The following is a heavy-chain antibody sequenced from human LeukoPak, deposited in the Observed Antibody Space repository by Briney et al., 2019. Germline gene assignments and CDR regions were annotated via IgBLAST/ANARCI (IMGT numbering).Heavy chain of an antibody. CDR3: ARVSGSGSYYNAFDI. V-gene: IGHV5-51*01. Sequence: GESLKISCKGSGYSFTSYWIGWVRQMPGKGLEWMGIIYPGDSDTRYSPSFRGQVTISADKSISTAYLQWSSLKASDTAMYYCARVSGSGSYYNAFDIWGQGTMVTVSS. J-gene: IGHJ3*02. CDR2: IYPGDSDT. CDR1: GYSFTSYW. D-gene: IGHD3-10*01.